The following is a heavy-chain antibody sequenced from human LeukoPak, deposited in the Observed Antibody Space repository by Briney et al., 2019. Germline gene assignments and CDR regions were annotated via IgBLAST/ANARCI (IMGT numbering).Heavy chain of an antibody. Sequence: GGSLRLSCAASGFTFSSYAMSWVRQAPGKGLEWVSAISGSGGSTYYADSVKGRVTISRDNSKKTLYLQMNSLRADDAAVYYCAKLSYYYESSGYLSSCSDYWGQGTLVTVSS. CDR3: AKLSYYYESSGYLSSCSDY. CDR2: ISGSGGST. CDR1: GFTFSSYA. V-gene: IGHV3-23*01. D-gene: IGHD3-22*01. J-gene: IGHJ4*02.